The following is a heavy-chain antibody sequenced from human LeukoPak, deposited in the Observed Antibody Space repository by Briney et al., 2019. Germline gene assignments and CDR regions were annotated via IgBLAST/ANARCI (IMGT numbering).Heavy chain of an antibody. Sequence: SETLSLTCAVYGGSFSGYYWSWLRQPPEKGLEWIGEINQSGSTKYNPSFESRVTISVDTSKNQLSLKLSSVTAADTAAYYCARGPGSGSYFAWFDPWGQGDLVTVSS. D-gene: IGHD3-10*01. CDR3: ARGPGSGSYFAWFDP. CDR2: INQSGST. J-gene: IGHJ5*02. CDR1: GGSFSGYY. V-gene: IGHV4-34*01.